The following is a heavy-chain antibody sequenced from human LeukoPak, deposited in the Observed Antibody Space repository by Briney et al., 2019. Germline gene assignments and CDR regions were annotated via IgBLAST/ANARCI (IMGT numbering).Heavy chain of an antibody. CDR1: GGSITSGDYY. CDR3: ARAPSYYGSGSGMDV. CDR2: IYYSGST. D-gene: IGHD3-10*01. V-gene: IGHV4-30-4*01. Sequence: SESLSLTCTVSGGSITSGDYYWSWIRQPPGKGLEWIGYIYYSGSTYYNPSLKSRVTISVDTSKNQFSLKLSSVTAADTAVYYCARAPSYYGSGSGMDVWGQGTTVTVSS. J-gene: IGHJ6*02.